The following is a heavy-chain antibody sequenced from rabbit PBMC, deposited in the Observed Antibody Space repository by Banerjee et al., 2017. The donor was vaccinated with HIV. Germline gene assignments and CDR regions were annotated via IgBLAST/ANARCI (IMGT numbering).Heavy chain of an antibody. J-gene: IGHJ4*01. Sequence: QSLEESGGDLVRPGASLTLTCTASRFSFSGDTYMCWVRQAPGKGLEWIACIGSSGYTYYASWAKGRFTVSISSSTTVTLQMTSLTAADTATYFCARRDGAGGDYGYGTINLWGQGTLVTVS. D-gene: IGHD6-1*01. CDR2: IGSSGYT. CDR3: ARRDGAGGDYGYGTINL. CDR1: RFSFSGDTY. V-gene: IGHV1S40*01.